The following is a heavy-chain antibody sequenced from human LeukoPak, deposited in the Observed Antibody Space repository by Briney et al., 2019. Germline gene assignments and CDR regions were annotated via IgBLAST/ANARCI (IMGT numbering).Heavy chain of an antibody. Sequence: ASVKVSCKASGYTFTGYYMHWVRQAPGQGLEWMGWINPNSGGTNYAQKFQGRVTMTRDTSISTAYMELSRLRSDDTAVYYCARDTSIAAAGSHSNYGMDVWGQGTAVTV. CDR1: GYTFTGYY. D-gene: IGHD6-13*01. CDR2: INPNSGGT. V-gene: IGHV1-2*02. J-gene: IGHJ6*02. CDR3: ARDTSIAAAGSHSNYGMDV.